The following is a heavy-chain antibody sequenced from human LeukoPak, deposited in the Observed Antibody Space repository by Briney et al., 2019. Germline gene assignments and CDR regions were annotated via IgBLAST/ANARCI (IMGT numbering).Heavy chain of an antibody. CDR2: ITYSGDA. V-gene: IGHV3-23*01. J-gene: IGHJ4*02. CDR1: GFTFSSYA. CDR3: AIEGFLKDFDF. D-gene: IGHD3-10*01. Sequence: GGSLRLSWAASGFTFSSYAMRWVRQAPGKGLEWVSSITYSGDAYYADSVKGRFTISRDNSQNILSLQMDSLRAEDTAIYYCAIEGFLKDFDFWGQGSLVTVSS.